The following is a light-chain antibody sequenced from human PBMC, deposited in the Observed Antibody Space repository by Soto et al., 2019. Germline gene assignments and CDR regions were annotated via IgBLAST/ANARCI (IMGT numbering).Light chain of an antibody. CDR3: QQSYSTPFT. V-gene: IGKV1-39*01. CDR2: AAS. Sequence: DIQMTQSPSSLSASVGDRVTITCRASQSISSYLNWYQQKPGKAPKLLIYAASSLQSGVPSRFSGSGSGTDFTLTISSLQAEDFATYHCQQSYSTPFTFGPGTKVDIK. CDR1: QSISSY. J-gene: IGKJ3*01.